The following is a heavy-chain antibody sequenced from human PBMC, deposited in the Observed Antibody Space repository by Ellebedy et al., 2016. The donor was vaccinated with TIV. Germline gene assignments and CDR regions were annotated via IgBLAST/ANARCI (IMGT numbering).Heavy chain of an antibody. J-gene: IGHJ4*02. CDR2: IRGSASQS. Sequence: GGSLRLXCAASGFTFNRYAINWVRQAPGKGPEWVAVIRGSASQSYYADSVKGRFTISRDNSKNTVYLQMSSLTAEDTAVYYCAKKGSEGIGAGSFYYVDHWGQGTLVTVSS. CDR3: AKKGSEGIGAGSFYYVDH. V-gene: IGHV3-23*01. D-gene: IGHD3-10*01. CDR1: GFTFNRYA.